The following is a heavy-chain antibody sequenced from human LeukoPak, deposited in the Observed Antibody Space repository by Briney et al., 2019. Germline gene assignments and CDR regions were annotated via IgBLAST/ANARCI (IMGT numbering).Heavy chain of an antibody. Sequence: SETLSLTCTVSGGSISSYYWSLIRQPPGKGLEWIGYIYYSGSTNYNPSLKSRVTISVDTSKNQFSLKLSSVTAADTAVYYCARVNVAAAWNYYYYYMDVWGKGTTVTVSS. CDR2: IYYSGST. CDR3: ARVNVAAAWNYYYYYMDV. V-gene: IGHV4-59*01. J-gene: IGHJ6*03. D-gene: IGHD6-13*01. CDR1: GGSISSYY.